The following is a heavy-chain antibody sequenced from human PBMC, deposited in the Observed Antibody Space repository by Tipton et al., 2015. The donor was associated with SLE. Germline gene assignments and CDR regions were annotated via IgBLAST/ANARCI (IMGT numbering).Heavy chain of an antibody. J-gene: IGHJ3*02. CDR3: AKVSGSYFMDGRDAFDI. Sequence: TLSLTCTVSGGSISSGSYYWSGIRHSAGKGLEWIGHIYSSGSTNYNPSLKSRVTVSVDTSKNQFSLKLTSVTAADTAIYYCAKVSGSYFMDGRDAFDIWGQGTMVTVSS. V-gene: IGHV4-61*09. CDR2: IYSSGST. D-gene: IGHD1-26*01. CDR1: GGSISSGSYY.